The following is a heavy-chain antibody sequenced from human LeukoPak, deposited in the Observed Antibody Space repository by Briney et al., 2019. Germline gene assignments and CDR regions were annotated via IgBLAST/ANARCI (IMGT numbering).Heavy chain of an antibody. CDR3: ARDKGQYYYDTSAYWDY. CDR2: ISYDGSNK. J-gene: IGHJ4*02. D-gene: IGHD3-22*01. Sequence: AGGSLRLSCAASGFTLSSYTMHWVRQAPGKGLEWVAVISYDGSNKYYADSVKGRFTISRDNSKNTLYLQMNSLRAEDTAVYYCARDKGQYYYDTSAYWDYWGQGTLVTVSS. CDR1: GFTLSSYT. V-gene: IGHV3-30*04.